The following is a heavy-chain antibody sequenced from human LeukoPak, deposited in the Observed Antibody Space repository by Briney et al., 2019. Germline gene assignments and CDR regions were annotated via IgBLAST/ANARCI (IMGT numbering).Heavy chain of an antibody. CDR3: ARRLGLGFGEYSNNWFDP. J-gene: IGHJ5*02. Sequence: GGSLRLSCATSGLTFSNSGMSWVRQAPGKGLEWVANIKHDGSEKYYVDSVKGRFTISRDNAKNSLYLQMNSLRAEDTAVYYCARRLGLGFGEYSNNWFDPWGQGTLVTVSS. CDR2: IKHDGSEK. V-gene: IGHV3-7*01. CDR1: GLTFSNSG. D-gene: IGHD3-10*01.